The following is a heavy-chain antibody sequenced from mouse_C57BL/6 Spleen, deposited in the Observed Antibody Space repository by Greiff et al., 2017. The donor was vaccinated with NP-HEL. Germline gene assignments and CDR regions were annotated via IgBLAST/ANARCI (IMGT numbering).Heavy chain of an antibody. J-gene: IGHJ2*01. CDR2: ISGGGSYT. V-gene: IGHV5-4*03. CDR3: ASYDYEVSRYFDY. CDR1: GFTFSSYA. D-gene: IGHD2-4*01. Sequence: EVKLVESGGGLVKPGGSLKLSCAASGFTFSSYAMSWVRQTPEKRLEWVATISGGGSYTYYPDNVKGRFTISRDKSKNNRYLQMSHLKSEDTAIYYCASYDYEVSRYFDYWGQGTTLTVSS.